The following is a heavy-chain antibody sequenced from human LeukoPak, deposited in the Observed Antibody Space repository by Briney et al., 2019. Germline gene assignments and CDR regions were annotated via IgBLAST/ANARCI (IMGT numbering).Heavy chain of an antibody. CDR1: GFTVSSNY. CDR3: ARDPGPAAANYYYYGMDV. D-gene: IGHD2-2*01. CDR2: IYSGGNT. Sequence: GGSLRLSCAASGFTVSSNYMSWVRQAPGKGLGWVSVIYSGGNTYYADSVKGRFTISRDNSKNTLYLQMNSLRAEDTAVYYCARDPGPAAANYYYYGMDVWGQGTTVTVSS. V-gene: IGHV3-53*01. J-gene: IGHJ6*02.